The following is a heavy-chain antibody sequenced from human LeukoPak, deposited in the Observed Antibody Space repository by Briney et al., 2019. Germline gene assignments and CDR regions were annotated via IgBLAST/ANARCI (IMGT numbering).Heavy chain of an antibody. CDR1: GYSFTSYW. Sequence: GESLKISCKGSGYSFTSYWIGWVRQMPGKGLEWMGIIYPGDSDTRYSPSLQGQVTISADKSISTAYLQWSSLKASDTAMYYCARPSYYGDYVLDAFDIWGQGTMVTVSS. CDR2: IYPGDSDT. D-gene: IGHD4-17*01. V-gene: IGHV5-51*01. J-gene: IGHJ3*02. CDR3: ARPSYYGDYVLDAFDI.